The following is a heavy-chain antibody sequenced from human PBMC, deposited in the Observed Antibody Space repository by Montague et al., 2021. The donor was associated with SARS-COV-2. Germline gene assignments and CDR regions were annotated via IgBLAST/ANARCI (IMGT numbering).Heavy chain of an antibody. CDR2: INYSGST. CDR3: ARAPIYRSSWYAYFDY. CDR1: GDSMNNYY. J-gene: IGHJ4*02. V-gene: IGHV4-59*01. D-gene: IGHD6-13*01. Sequence: SETLSLTCTVSGDSMNNYYWSWIRQPPGKGLEWIGYINYSGSTHXNPSLQGGVTLSKDTSKNQFSLRLTSVTAADTAVYFCARAPIYRSSWYAYFDYWGQGTLVTVSS.